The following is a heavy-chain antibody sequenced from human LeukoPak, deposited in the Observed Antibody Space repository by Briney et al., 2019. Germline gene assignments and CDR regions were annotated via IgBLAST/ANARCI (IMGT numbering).Heavy chain of an antibody. V-gene: IGHV4-30-2*01. Sequence: SETLSLTCTVSGGSISSGGYYWSWIRQPPGKGLEWIGYIYHSGSTYYNPSLKSRVTISVDRSKNQFSLKLSSVTAADTAVCYCARGGPQDLAARPEFDYWGQGTLVTVSS. J-gene: IGHJ4*02. D-gene: IGHD6-6*01. CDR3: ARGGPQDLAARPEFDY. CDR1: GGSISSGGYY. CDR2: IYHSGST.